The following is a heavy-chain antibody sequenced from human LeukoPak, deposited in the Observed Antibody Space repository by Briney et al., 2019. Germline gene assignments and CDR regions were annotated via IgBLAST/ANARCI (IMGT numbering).Heavy chain of an antibody. CDR1: GFTFSTSE. CDR2: ISTHGSTT. V-gene: IGHV3-48*03. J-gene: IGHJ4*02. CDR3: ARGFRHTAMFLDH. Sequence: PGGSLRLSCAASGFTFSTSEMNWVRQAPGRGLEWISCISTHGSTTYYADSVRGRLTISSDNAENSLYLQMNSLRAEDTAVYYCARGFRHTAMFLDHWGQGNLVTVSS. D-gene: IGHD5-18*01.